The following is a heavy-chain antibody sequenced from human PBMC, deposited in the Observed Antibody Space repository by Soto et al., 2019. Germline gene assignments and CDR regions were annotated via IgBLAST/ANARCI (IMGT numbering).Heavy chain of an antibody. CDR3: AEGYYYDSSGYYRPLGY. D-gene: IGHD3-22*01. CDR1: GYTLTELS. Sequence: GASVKVSCKVSGYTLTELSMHWVRQAPGKGLEWMGGFDPDDGETIYAQKFQGRVTMTEDASTSTAYMELSSLRSEDTAVYYCAEGYYYDSSGYYRPLGYWGQGTLVTVSS. J-gene: IGHJ4*02. CDR2: FDPDDGET. V-gene: IGHV1-24*01.